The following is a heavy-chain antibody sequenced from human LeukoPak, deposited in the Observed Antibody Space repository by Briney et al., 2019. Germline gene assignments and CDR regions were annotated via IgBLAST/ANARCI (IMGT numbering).Heavy chain of an antibody. V-gene: IGHV3-30*02. CDR1: GFTFSNYD. CDR3: AKDSGGTYFYYYYYMDV. J-gene: IGHJ6*03. CDR2: IQYSGSKK. Sequence: PGGSLRLSCAASGFTFSNYDIHWVRQAPGKGLEWVAFIQYSGSKKYYADSVKGRFTISRDNSKNTLYLHMNSLRAEDTAIYYCAKDSGGTYFYYYYYMDVWGKGTTVTVSS. D-gene: IGHD1-26*01.